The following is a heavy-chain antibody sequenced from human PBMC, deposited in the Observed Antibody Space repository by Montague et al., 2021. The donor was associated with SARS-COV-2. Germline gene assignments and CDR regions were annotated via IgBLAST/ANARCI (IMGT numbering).Heavy chain of an antibody. CDR3: ARDLRDYDILTGYL. CDR1: GFTFSSYE. Sequence: SLRLSCAASGFTFSSYEMNWVRQAPGKGLEWVSYITSSGSTIYYADSVKGRFTISRDSAKNSLFLQMNSLRAEDTAVYYCARDLRDYDILTGYLWGQGTLGTVAS. J-gene: IGHJ4*02. V-gene: IGHV3-48*03. D-gene: IGHD3-9*01. CDR2: ITSSGSTI.